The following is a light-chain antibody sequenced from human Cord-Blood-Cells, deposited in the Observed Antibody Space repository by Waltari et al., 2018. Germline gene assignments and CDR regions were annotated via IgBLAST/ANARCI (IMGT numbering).Light chain of an antibody. V-gene: IGLV2-23*01. CDR2: EGS. J-gene: IGLJ3*02. CDR1: SSGVGSYPL. CDR3: CSYAGSSPWV. Sequence: QPALTQPASVSASPGPSITISCTGPSSGVGSYPLVSWYQHHPGNAPKLMIYEGSKRPSGVSNRFSGSKSGNTASRTISGLQAEDEADYYCCSYAGSSPWVFGGGTKLTVL.